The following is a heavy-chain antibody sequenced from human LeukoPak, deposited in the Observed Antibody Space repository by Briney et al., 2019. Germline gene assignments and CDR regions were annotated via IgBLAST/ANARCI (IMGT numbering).Heavy chain of an antibody. J-gene: IGHJ5*02. Sequence: SETLSLTCTVSGGSISGYSWNWIRQSPGKGLEWIAFIYYSGRTHYNPSLKGRVTISVDTSKNQFSLRLTSVTAADTAVYFCARKTTRGKEGPNWFDPWGQGTLVTVSS. CDR3: ARKTTRGKEGPNWFDP. D-gene: IGHD1-7*01. CDR1: GGSISGYS. CDR2: IYYSGRT. V-gene: IGHV4-59*01.